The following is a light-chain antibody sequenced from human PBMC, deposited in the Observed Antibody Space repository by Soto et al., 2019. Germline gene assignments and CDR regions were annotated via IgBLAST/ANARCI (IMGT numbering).Light chain of an antibody. V-gene: IGKV4-1*01. Sequence: DVVMTQSPDSLAVSLGERATINCKSSQSFLYSSNNKNYLAWYQQKPGQPPKLLIYWASTRESGAPDRFSGSGSGTDFTLTISSLQAGDVAVYYCQQYYSTPLTFGGGTKVDIK. CDR1: QSFLYSSNNKNY. J-gene: IGKJ4*01. CDR2: WAS. CDR3: QQYYSTPLT.